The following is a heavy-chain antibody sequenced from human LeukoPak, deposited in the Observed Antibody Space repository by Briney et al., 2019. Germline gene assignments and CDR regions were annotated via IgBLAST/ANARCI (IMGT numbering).Heavy chain of an antibody. V-gene: IGHV3-7*01. J-gene: IGHJ4*02. CDR3: ATDRGTY. D-gene: IGHD3-10*01. CDR2: IKQHGSEI. Sequence: GGSLRLSCAASGFTFSTSWMNWVRQAPGKGLEWVAPIKQHGSEIYYADSVKGRFTISRDDAASSLFLQMHSLRAEDTAVYYCATDRGTYWGQGTLVTVSS. CDR1: GFTFSTSW.